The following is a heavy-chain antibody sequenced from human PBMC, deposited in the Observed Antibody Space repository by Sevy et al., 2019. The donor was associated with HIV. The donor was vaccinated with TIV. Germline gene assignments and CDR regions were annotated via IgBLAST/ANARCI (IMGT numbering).Heavy chain of an antibody. J-gene: IGHJ5*02. CDR3: ARDRYCSTSRCYNWIDP. V-gene: IGHV3-33*01. CDR2: ISFDENIE. CDR1: GFAFNTFG. Sequence: GGSLRLSCAASGFAFNTFGMHWVRRAPGKGLEWVAFISFDENIEYYADSVKGRFTISRDNSKNMLYLQMNSLRAEDTAMYYCARDRYCSTSRCYNWIDPWGQGTLATVSS. D-gene: IGHD2-2*01.